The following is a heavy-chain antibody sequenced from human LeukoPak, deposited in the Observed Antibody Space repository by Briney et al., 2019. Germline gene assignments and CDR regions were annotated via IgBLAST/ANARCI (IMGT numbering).Heavy chain of an antibody. J-gene: IGHJ4*02. CDR3: ARDDYYDSSGYYKF. D-gene: IGHD3-22*01. V-gene: IGHV1-18*01. CDR2: ISAYIGNT. Sequence: ASVKVSCKASGYTLTSDGMNWVRQAPGQGLERMGWISAYIGNTNYAQKLQGRVTMTTDTSTSTAYMELRSLRSDDTAVYYCARDDYYDSSGYYKFWGQGTLVTVSS. CDR1: GYTLTSDG.